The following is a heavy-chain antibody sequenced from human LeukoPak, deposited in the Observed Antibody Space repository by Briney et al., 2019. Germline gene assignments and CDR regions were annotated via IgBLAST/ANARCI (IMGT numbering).Heavy chain of an antibody. D-gene: IGHD5-12*01. Sequence: SETLSLTCAVYGGSFSDYYWSWIRQPPGKGLEWIGEINHSGSTNYNPSLKSRITISVDTSKNHFSLRLSSVTAADTAVYYRAVAYYYYNLDVWGQGTTVTVSS. CDR1: GGSFSDYY. V-gene: IGHV4-34*01. CDR2: INHSGST. J-gene: IGHJ6*02. CDR3: AVAYYYYNLDV.